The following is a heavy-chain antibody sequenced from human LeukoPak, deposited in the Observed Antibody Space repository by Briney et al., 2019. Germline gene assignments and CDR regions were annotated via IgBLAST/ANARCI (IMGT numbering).Heavy chain of an antibody. D-gene: IGHD2-21*01. CDR1: GGSISSSSYY. J-gene: IGHJ4*02. CDR3: ARDVGIPY. CDR2: SCYNGST. Sequence: PSETLSLTCTVSGGSISSSSYYWGWIRRPPGKGLGWIGSSCYNGSTYYNPSLKIRVTISVDTSKNQFALKLSSVTAADTPVYYCARDVGIPYWGQGTLVTVSS. V-gene: IGHV4-39*06.